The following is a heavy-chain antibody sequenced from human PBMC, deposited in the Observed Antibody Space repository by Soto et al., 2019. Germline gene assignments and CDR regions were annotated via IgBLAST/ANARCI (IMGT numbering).Heavy chain of an antibody. J-gene: IGHJ6*02. V-gene: IGHV1-69*01. D-gene: IGHD2-2*01. Sequence: QVQLVQSGAEVKKPGSSVKVSCKASGGTFSSYAISWVRQAPGQGLEWMGGIIPIFGTANYAQKFQGRVTITADESTSTAYMELSSLRSEDTAVYYCASSDIVVVSAALVSYYYYGMDVWGQGTTVTVSS. CDR1: GGTFSSYA. CDR2: IIPIFGTA. CDR3: ASSDIVVVSAALVSYYYYGMDV.